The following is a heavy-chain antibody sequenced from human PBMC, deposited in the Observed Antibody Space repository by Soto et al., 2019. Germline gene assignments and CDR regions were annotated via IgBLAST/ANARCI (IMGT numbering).Heavy chain of an antibody. CDR3: ASAPDYGDPIDY. D-gene: IGHD4-17*01. CDR2: VIPILGIA. Sequence: QVQLVQSGAEVKKPGSSVKVSCKASGGTFSSYTISWVRQAPGQGLEWMGRVIPILGIANYAQKFQGRVTITADKSTSTAYMELSSLRSEDTAVYYCASAPDYGDPIDYWGQGTLVTVSS. V-gene: IGHV1-69*02. J-gene: IGHJ4*02. CDR1: GGTFSSYT.